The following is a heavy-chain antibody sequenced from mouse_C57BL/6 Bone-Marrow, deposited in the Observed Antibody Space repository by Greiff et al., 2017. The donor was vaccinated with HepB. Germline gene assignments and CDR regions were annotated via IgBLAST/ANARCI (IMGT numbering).Heavy chain of an antibody. CDR3: AGVGRGFDY. D-gene: IGHD4-1*01. V-gene: IGHV3-6*01. J-gene: IGHJ2*01. CDR1: GYSITSGYY. Sequence: DVQLQESGPGLVKPSQSLSLTCSVTGYSITSGYYWNWIRQFPGNKLEWMGYISYDGSNNYNPSLKNRISITRDTSKNQFCLKLNSVTTEDTATYYCAGVGRGFDYWGQGTTLTVSS. CDR2: ISYDGSN.